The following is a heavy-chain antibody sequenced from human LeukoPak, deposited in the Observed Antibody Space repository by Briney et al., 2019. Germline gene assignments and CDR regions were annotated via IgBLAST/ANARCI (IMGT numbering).Heavy chain of an antibody. CDR2: INPSGGST. D-gene: IGHD6-19*01. Sequence: ASVKVSCKASGGTFTSYYIHWVRQAPGQGLEWMGMINPSGGSTSYAQKFEGRVTMTRDTSTTTVYMELSSLRSEDTAVYYCAGGIAVADYYYYYMDVWGKGTTVTVSS. CDR3: AGGIAVADYYYYYMDV. J-gene: IGHJ6*03. V-gene: IGHV1-46*01. CDR1: GGTFTSYY.